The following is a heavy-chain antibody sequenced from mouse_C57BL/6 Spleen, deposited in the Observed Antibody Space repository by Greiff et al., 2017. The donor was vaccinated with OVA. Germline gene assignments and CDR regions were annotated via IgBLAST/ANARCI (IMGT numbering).Heavy chain of an antibody. CDR3: VREGESSGDFDN. J-gene: IGHJ2*01. V-gene: IGHV1-72*01. D-gene: IGHD3-2*02. CDR1: GYTFTSYW. CDR2: IDPNSGGT. Sequence: QVQLQQPGAELVKPGASVKLSCKASGYTFTSYWMHWVKQRPGRGLEWIGRIDPNSGGTKYNEKFKSKATLTVDKPSSTASMQLSSLTSEDSAGYYCVREGESSGDFDNWGEGTTLSVSS.